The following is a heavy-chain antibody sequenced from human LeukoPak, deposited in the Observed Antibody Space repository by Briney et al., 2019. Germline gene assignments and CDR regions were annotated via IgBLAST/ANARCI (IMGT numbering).Heavy chain of an antibody. D-gene: IGHD3-22*01. Sequence: SETLSLTCTVSGGSISRSNSFWGWVRQPPGRGLEWIGTIYYTGTTYFNPSLKSRVVISVDTSKSQFSLKLSSVTAADTAVYYCAREGLYYDSSSSGAFFDYWGQGTLVTVSS. J-gene: IGHJ4*02. V-gene: IGHV4-39*07. CDR3: AREGLYYDSSSSGAFFDY. CDR1: GGSISRSNSF. CDR2: IYYTGTT.